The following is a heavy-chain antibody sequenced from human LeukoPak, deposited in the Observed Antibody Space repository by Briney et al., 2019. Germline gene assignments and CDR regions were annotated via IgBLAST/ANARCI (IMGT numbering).Heavy chain of an antibody. Sequence: GGSLRLSCAASGFTFSSYSMNWVRQAPGKGLEWVSAISGSGGSTYYADSVKGRFTISRDNSKNTLYLQMNSLRAEDTAVYYCAKVGIGSRDGYFDYWGQGTLVTVSS. CDR1: GFTFSSYS. V-gene: IGHV3-23*01. D-gene: IGHD5-18*01. CDR3: AKVGIGSRDGYFDY. CDR2: ISGSGGST. J-gene: IGHJ4*02.